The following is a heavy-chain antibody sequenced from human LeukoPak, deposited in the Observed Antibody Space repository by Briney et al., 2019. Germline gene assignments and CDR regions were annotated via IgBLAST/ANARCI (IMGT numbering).Heavy chain of an antibody. CDR2: IWYDGSNK. Sequence: GGSLRLSCAASGFTFSSYGMHWVRQAPGKGLEWVAVIWYDGSNKYYADSVKGRFTISRDNSKNTLYLQMNSLRAEDTAVYYCCRTNGSGSYWFVDYWGQGTLVIVSS. D-gene: IGHD3-10*01. J-gene: IGHJ4*02. V-gene: IGHV3-33*01. CDR1: GFTFSSYG. CDR3: CRTNGSGSYWFVDY.